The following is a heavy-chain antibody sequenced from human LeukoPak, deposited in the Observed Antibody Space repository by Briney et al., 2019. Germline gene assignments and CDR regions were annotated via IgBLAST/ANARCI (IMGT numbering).Heavy chain of an antibody. V-gene: IGHV3-23*01. CDR1: GFTFSSYA. J-gene: IGHJ4*02. CDR2: ISGSGGST. Sequence: GGSLRLSCAASGFTFSSYAMSWVRQAPGKGLEWVSAISGSGGSTYYVDSVKGRFTISRDNSKNTLYLQMNSLRAEDTAVYYCAISPLYYYDSSGYYSWGQGTLVTVSS. CDR3: AISPLYYYDSSGYYS. D-gene: IGHD3-22*01.